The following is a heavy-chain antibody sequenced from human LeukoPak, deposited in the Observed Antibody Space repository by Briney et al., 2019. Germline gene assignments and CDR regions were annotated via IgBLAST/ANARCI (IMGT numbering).Heavy chain of an antibody. CDR3: ARGQYCSTTTCYSARRYF. J-gene: IGHJ4*02. Sequence: SETLSLTCAVSGGAFSNYFWTWIRQPPGKGLEWIAEINDSGSTNSNSSLRSRVAISLDTSKNQFSLRLTSVTAAGTAVYYCARGQYCSTTTCYSARRYFWGQGTLVTVSS. V-gene: IGHV4-34*01. CDR1: GGAFSNYF. D-gene: IGHD2-2*01. CDR2: INDSGST.